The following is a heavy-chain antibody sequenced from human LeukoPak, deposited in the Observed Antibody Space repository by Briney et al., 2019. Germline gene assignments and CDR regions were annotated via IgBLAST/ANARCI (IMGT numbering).Heavy chain of an antibody. V-gene: IGHV1-69*05. CDR2: IIPIFGTA. J-gene: IGHJ4*02. D-gene: IGHD2-15*01. CDR1: GGTFSSYA. Sequence: ASVKASCKASGGTFSSYATSWVRQAPGQGLEWMRGIIPIFGTANYAQKFQCRVTITTGESTSTAYMELSSLRSEDTAVYYCARAHVGYCSGGSCYGYDWGQGTLVTVSS. CDR3: ARAHVGYCSGGSCYGYD.